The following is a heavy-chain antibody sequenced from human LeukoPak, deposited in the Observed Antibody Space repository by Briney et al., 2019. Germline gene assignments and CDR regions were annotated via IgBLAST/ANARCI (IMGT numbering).Heavy chain of an antibody. CDR1: GFTFSTYA. CDR2: ITGSGGGT. J-gene: IGHJ4*02. D-gene: IGHD2-15*01. CDR3: AKTSKWSLCYLDY. Sequence: PGGSLRLSCAASGFTFSTYAMTWVRQAPGKGLEWVSTITGSGGGTYYADSVKGRFTISRDNSKNTLYLQMDSLRAEDTAVYYCAKTSKWSLCYLDYWAQGTLVTVSS. V-gene: IGHV3-23*01.